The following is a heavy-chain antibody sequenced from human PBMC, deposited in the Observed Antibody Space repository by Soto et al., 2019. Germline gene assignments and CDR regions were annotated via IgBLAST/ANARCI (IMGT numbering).Heavy chain of an antibody. J-gene: IGHJ4*02. CDR3: ARACSSNSCYDVFDY. D-gene: IGHD2-2*01. CDR2: IYTSGST. Sequence: SETLSLTCTVSGGSISSYYWSWIRQPAGKGLEWIGRIYTSGSTNYNPSLKSRVTISVDTSKNQFSLKLISVTAADTAVYYCARACSSNSCYDVFDYWGQGTLVTVSS. CDR1: GGSISSYY. V-gene: IGHV4-4*07.